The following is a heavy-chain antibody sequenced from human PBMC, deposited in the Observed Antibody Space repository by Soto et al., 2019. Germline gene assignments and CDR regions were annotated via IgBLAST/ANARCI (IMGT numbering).Heavy chain of an antibody. CDR1: GFTFSSYD. V-gene: IGHV3-13*01. CDR3: ARAQRDPWNYDYYMDV. Sequence: GGSLRLSCAASGFTFSSYDMHWVRQATGKGLEWVSAIGTAGDTYYPGSVKGRFTISRENAKNSLYLQMNSLRAGDTAVYYCARAQRDPWNYDYYMDVWGKGTTVTVSS. D-gene: IGHD1-1*01. CDR2: IGTAGDT. J-gene: IGHJ6*03.